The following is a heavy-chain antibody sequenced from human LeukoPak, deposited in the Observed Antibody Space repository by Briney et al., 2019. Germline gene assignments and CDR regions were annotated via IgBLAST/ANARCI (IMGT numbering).Heavy chain of an antibody. J-gene: IGHJ4*02. V-gene: IGHV3-23*01. D-gene: IGHD6-13*01. CDR1: GFIFSTYA. CDR2: ISGSGGST. CDR3: ARVIRAAPGKGYFDY. Sequence: GGSLRLSCATSGFIFSTYALSWVRQAPGKGLEWASSISGSGGSTYHADSVKGRFTIPRDSSKNTLYLQMNSLRAEDTAIYYCARVIRAAPGKGYFDYWGQGTLVTVSS.